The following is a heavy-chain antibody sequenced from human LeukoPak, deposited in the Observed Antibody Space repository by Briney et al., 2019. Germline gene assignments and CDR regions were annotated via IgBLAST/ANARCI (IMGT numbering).Heavy chain of an antibody. CDR3: ARRSDYCSSTSCYNEDY. D-gene: IGHD2-2*02. CDR1: AGSISSSHYY. J-gene: IGHJ4*02. CDR2: IYFSGST. Sequence: SETLSLTCTVSAGSISSSHYYWGWLRQPPGKGLEWIGSIYFSGSTYCNPSLKSRVTISVDTSKNQFSLKLSSVTAADTAVYYCARRSDYCSSTSCYNEDYWGQGTLVTVSS. V-gene: IGHV4-39*01.